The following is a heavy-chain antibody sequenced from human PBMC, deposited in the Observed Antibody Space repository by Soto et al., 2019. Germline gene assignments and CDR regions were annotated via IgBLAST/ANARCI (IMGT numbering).Heavy chain of an antibody. Sequence: SETLSLTCTVSGGSISSYYWSWIRQPPGKGLEWIGYIYYSGSTNYNPSLKSRVTISVDTSKNQFSLKLSSVTAADTAVYYCARLHPRTGVPAAIFDFWSGYDNWFDPWGQGTLVTVSS. CDR3: ARLHPRTGVPAAIFDFWSGYDNWFDP. J-gene: IGHJ5*02. D-gene: IGHD3-3*01. V-gene: IGHV4-59*08. CDR1: GGSISSYY. CDR2: IYYSGST.